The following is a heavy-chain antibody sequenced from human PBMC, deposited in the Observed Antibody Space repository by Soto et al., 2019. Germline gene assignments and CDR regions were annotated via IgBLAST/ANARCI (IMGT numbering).Heavy chain of an antibody. J-gene: IGHJ6*02. Sequence: QVRLEESGPGLVKPSETLSLICSVSGGSVNNADYFWSWIRHHPENGLEWIGYIYYRGSARYNPSFKTRATLSIDTSKNQCSLRLNSVTVADTAVYFCARDADYGGSRGGMDVWGRGTTVTVSS. CDR2: IYYRGSA. D-gene: IGHD4-17*01. CDR3: ARDADYGGSRGGMDV. V-gene: IGHV4-31*03. CDR1: GGSVNNADYF.